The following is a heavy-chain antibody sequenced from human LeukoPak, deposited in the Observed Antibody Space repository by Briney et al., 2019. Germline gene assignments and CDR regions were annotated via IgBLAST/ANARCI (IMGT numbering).Heavy chain of an antibody. V-gene: IGHV6-1*01. CDR3: AREKVLLWFGELLPDWYFDL. J-gene: IGHJ2*01. CDR1: GDSVSSNSAT. CDR2: TYYRSKWYN. D-gene: IGHD3-10*01. Sequence: SQTLSLTCAISGDSVSSNSATWNWIRQSPSRGLEWLGRTYYRSKWYNDYAVSVKSRITINPDTSKNQFSLKLSSVTAADTAVYYCAREKVLLWFGELLPDWYFDLWGRGTLATVSS.